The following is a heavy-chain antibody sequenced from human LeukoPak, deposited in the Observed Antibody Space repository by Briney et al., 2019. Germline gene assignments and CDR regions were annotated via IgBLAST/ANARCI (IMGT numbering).Heavy chain of an antibody. V-gene: IGHV3-48*01. CDR2: ISSSSSTM. J-gene: IGHJ5*02. D-gene: IGHD3-10*01. CDR1: GFTFSSYS. CDR3: ASWNFGIWFDP. Sequence: GSLRLSCAASGFTFSSYSMNWVRQAPGKGLEWVSYISSSSSTMYYADSVKGRFTISRDNAKNSLYLQMNSLRAEDTAVYYCASWNFGIWFDPWGQGTLVTVSS.